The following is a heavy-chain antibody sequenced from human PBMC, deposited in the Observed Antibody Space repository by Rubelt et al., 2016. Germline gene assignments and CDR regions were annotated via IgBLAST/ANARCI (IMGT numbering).Heavy chain of an antibody. V-gene: IGHV3-23*01. CDR1: GFTFNIYA. D-gene: IGHD2-15*01. CDR2: ISSGGGST. Sequence: EVQLLESGGGLVQPGGSLRLSCAASGFTFNIYAMSWVRQAPGKGLEWVSGISSGGGSTYYADSVKGRFTISRDNSKNTLYLQVNSLRAAETALYYCAKLFWWELPDYWGQGTLVTVSS. CDR3: AKLFWWELPDY. J-gene: IGHJ4*02.